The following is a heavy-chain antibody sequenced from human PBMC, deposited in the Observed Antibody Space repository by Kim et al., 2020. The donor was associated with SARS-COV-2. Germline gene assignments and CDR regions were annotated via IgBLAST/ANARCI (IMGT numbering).Heavy chain of an antibody. J-gene: IGHJ4*02. CDR2: DGRST. Sequence: DGRSTSYADSVKGRFTISRDNAKNTLYLQMNSLRAEDTAVYYCARDLILYWGQGTLVTVSS. CDR3: ARDLILY. D-gene: IGHD3-9*01. V-gene: IGHV3-74*01.